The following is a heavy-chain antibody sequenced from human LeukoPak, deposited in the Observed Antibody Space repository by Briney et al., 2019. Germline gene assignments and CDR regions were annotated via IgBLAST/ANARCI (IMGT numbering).Heavy chain of an antibody. CDR3: AKQAKGLPQGFDY. Sequence: GGSLRLSCVASGFPFSSYALSWVRQAPGKGLEWVSAFGDSGGKTYYTDSVRGRFTVSRDNSRNTLYLQMDSLRAEDTAVYYCAKQAKGLPQGFDYWGQGTLVTVSS. CDR1: GFPFSSYA. CDR2: FGDSGGKT. D-gene: IGHD3-16*01. J-gene: IGHJ4*02. V-gene: IGHV3-23*01.